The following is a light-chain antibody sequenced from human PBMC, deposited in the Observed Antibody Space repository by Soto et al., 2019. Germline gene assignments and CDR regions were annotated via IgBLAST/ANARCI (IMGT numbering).Light chain of an antibody. CDR2: GAS. V-gene: IGKV3D-20*02. CDR3: QQRSNWPSLT. CDR1: QSVSSNH. Sequence: EIVLTQSPGSLSLSPRERATLSCRASQSVSSNHLAWYQQKPGQAPRLLIYGASRRATGIPDRFSGSGSGTDFTLTISSLEPEDFAVYYCQQRSNWPSLTFGGGTKVEIK. J-gene: IGKJ4*01.